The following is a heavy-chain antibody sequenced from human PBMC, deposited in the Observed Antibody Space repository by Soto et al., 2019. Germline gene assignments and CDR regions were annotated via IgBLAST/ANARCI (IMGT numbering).Heavy chain of an antibody. CDR2: ISSSSSYI. Sequence: GGSLRLSCAASGFTFSSYSMNWVRQAPGKGLEWVSSISSSSSYIYYADSVKGRFTISRDNAKNSLYLQMNSLRAEDTAVYYCASHTYYYGSGSYDKGTNWFDPWGQGTLVNVSS. CDR3: ASHTYYYGSGSYDKGTNWFDP. V-gene: IGHV3-21*01. J-gene: IGHJ5*02. CDR1: GFTFSSYS. D-gene: IGHD3-10*01.